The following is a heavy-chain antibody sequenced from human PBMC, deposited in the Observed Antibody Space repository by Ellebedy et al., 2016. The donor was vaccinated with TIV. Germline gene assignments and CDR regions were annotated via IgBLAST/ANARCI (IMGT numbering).Heavy chain of an antibody. D-gene: IGHD2-15*01. CDR2: LSGGVGNT. J-gene: IGHJ4*02. Sequence: PGGSLRLSCAASGFTFSHYVMSRVRQAPGKGLEWVSSLSGGVGNTYYADSVKGRFTISRDNSKNTLYLQMNSLRAEDTAVYYCAKGCGGSCYWEAYWGQGTLVTVSS. CDR3: AKGCGGSCYWEAY. CDR1: GFTFSHYV. V-gene: IGHV3-23*01.